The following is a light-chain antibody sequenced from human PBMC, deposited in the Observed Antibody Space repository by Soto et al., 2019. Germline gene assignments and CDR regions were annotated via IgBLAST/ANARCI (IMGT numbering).Light chain of an antibody. CDR1: SSNIGSNY. J-gene: IGLJ1*01. Sequence: QTVVTQPPSASGTPGQWVTISCSGSSSNIGSNYVYWYQQLPGTAPKLLIYRNNQRPSGVPDRFSGSKSGTSASLAISGLRSEDEADYYCAAWDDSLSGNYVFGTGTKLTVL. CDR2: RNN. CDR3: AAWDDSLSGNYV. V-gene: IGLV1-47*01.